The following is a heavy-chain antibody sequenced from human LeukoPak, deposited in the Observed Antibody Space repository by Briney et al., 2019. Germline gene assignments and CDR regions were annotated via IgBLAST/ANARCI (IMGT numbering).Heavy chain of an antibody. J-gene: IGHJ3*02. CDR2: ISSSSSYI. D-gene: IGHD2-2*02. Sequence: GGSLRLSCAASGFTFSSYSMNWVRQAPGKGLEWVSSISSSSSYIYYADSVKGRFPISRDNAKNSLYLQMNSLRAEDTAVYYCARDPGLYAFDIWGQGTMVTVSS. CDR3: ARDPGLYAFDI. V-gene: IGHV3-21*01. CDR1: GFTFSSYS.